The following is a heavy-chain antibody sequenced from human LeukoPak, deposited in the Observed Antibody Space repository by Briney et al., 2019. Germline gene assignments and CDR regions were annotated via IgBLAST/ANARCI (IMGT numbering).Heavy chain of an antibody. CDR2: IYYSGST. Sequence: PSETLSLTCTVSGGSISSYYWSWIRQPPGKGLEWIGYIYYSGSTNSNPSLKSRVTISVDTSKNQFSLKLSSVTAADTAVYYCARVNDYKTPYPLYYFDYWGQGTLVTVSS. V-gene: IGHV4-59*01. CDR3: ARVNDYKTPYPLYYFDY. D-gene: IGHD4-11*01. CDR1: GGSISSYY. J-gene: IGHJ4*02.